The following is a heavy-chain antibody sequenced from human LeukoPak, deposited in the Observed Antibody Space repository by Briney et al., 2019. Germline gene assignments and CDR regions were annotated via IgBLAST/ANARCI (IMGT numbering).Heavy chain of an antibody. CDR1: GFTFSSYS. Sequence: GGSLRLSCAASGFTFSSYSMNWVRQAPGKGLEWVSSISSSSSYIYYADSVKGRFTISRDNAKNSLYLQMNSLRAEDTVVYYCARGATRGRYFDWSLRAHFDYWGQGTLVTVSS. CDR3: ARGATRGRYFDWSLRAHFDY. J-gene: IGHJ4*02. CDR2: ISSSSSYI. V-gene: IGHV3-21*01. D-gene: IGHD3-9*01.